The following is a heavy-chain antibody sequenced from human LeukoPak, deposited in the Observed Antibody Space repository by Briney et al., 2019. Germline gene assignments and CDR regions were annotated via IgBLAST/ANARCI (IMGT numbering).Heavy chain of an antibody. D-gene: IGHD6-13*01. CDR2: ISGSGGTT. V-gene: IGHV3-23*01. J-gene: IGHJ4*02. CDR3: GKDRVIAATGRFTSLFDY. Sequence: GGSLRLSCAASGFTFSSYAMSWVRQAPGEGLEWVSAISGSGGTTYYADSVKGRFTISRDNSKNTLYLQMNSLRAEDTAVYYCGKDRVIAATGRFTSLFDYWGQGTLVTVSS. CDR1: GFTFSSYA.